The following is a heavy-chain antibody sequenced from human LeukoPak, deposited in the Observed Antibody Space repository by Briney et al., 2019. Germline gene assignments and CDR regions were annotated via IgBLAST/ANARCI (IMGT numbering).Heavy chain of an antibody. CDR3: AKDRYYYGSGFLEN. CDR2: ISWNSGSI. Sequence: GGSLRLSCAASGFTFDDYAMHWVRHAPGKGLEWVSGISWNSGSIGYADSVKGRFTTSRDNAKNSLYLQMNSLRAEDTALYYCAKDRYYYGSGFLENWGQGTLVTVAS. CDR1: GFTFDDYA. V-gene: IGHV3-9*01. J-gene: IGHJ4*02. D-gene: IGHD3-10*01.